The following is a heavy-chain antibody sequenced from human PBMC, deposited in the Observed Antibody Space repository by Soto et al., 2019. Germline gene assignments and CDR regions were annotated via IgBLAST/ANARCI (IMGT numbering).Heavy chain of an antibody. Sequence: QVQLVESGGGLVKPGGSLRLSCVVSGFSFSDYYMSWIRQAPGKGLEWISYISNTGSTKYYADSVKGRFTISRHNAKNSLYLQMNSLSGEDTAVYYCARDYYGDYILDYWGQGTLVTVSS. V-gene: IGHV3-11*01. CDR1: GFSFSDYY. J-gene: IGHJ4*02. D-gene: IGHD4-17*01. CDR2: ISNTGSTK. CDR3: ARDYYGDYILDY.